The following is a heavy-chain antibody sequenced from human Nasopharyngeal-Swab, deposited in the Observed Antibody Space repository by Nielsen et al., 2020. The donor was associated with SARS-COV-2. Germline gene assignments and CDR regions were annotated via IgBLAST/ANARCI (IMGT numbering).Heavy chain of an antibody. V-gene: IGHV1-18*01. J-gene: IGHJ6*03. Sequence: WVRQALGQGLEWMGWISAYNGNTNYAQKLQGRVTMTTDTSTSTAYMELRSLRSDDTAVYYCARDGYSGYDGVRYYYYYIDVWGKGTTVTVSS. CDR3: ARDGYSGYDGVRYYYYYIDV. D-gene: IGHD5-12*01. CDR2: ISAYNGNT.